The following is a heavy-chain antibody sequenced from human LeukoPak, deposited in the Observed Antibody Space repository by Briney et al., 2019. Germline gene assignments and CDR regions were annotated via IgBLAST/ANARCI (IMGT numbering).Heavy chain of an antibody. J-gene: IGHJ6*02. D-gene: IGHD1-26*01. Sequence: ASVKVSCKASGYTFSGYYIHWVRHAPGQGLEWMGWINPKSGGTSYAQKFQDRVTMTRDTSISTANMDLSRLRSDDTAVYYCARAAIVGATISGYYGMDVWGQGTTVTVSS. CDR1: GYTFSGYY. CDR3: ARAAIVGATISGYYGMDV. V-gene: IGHV1-2*02. CDR2: INPKSGGT.